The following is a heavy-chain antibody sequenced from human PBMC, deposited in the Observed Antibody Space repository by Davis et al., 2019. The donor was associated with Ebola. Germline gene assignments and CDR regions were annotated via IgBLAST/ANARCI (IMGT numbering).Heavy chain of an antibody. D-gene: IGHD5-18*01. CDR3: AKVKMDTAMDDLYYYYYYMDV. CDR2: ISSSSSYI. Sequence: GGSLRLSCAASGFTFSSYSMNWVRQAPGKGLEWVSSISSSSSYIYYADSVKGRFTISRDNAKNSLYLQMNSLRDEDTAVYYCAKVKMDTAMDDLYYYYYYMDVWGKGTTVTVSS. J-gene: IGHJ6*03. V-gene: IGHV3-21*01. CDR1: GFTFSSYS.